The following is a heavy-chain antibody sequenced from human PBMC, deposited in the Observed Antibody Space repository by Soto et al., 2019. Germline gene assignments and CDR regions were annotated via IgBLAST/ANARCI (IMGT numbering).Heavy chain of an antibody. J-gene: IGHJ2*01. CDR3: ARLVGWTGGNSFEVFRYWYFDL. V-gene: IGHV3-11*01. Sequence: QVQLVESGGGLVKPGGSLRLSCAASGFTFSDYYMSWIRQAPGKGLEWVSYISSSGSTIYYADSVKGRFTISRDNAKNSLYLQMNSLRAEDTAVYYCARLVGWTGGNSFEVFRYWYFDLWGRGTLVTVSS. CDR2: ISSSGSTI. D-gene: IGHD2-8*02. CDR1: GFTFSDYY.